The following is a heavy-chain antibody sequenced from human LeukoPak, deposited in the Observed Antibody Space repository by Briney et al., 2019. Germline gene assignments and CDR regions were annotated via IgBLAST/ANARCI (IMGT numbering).Heavy chain of an antibody. CDR3: ARGGKKLPLSY. CDR1: GGSISSYY. V-gene: IGHV4-59*01. D-gene: IGHD5-12*01. J-gene: IGHJ4*02. Sequence: PSETLPLTCTVSGGSISSYYWSWIRQPPGKGLEWIGYIYYSGSTNYNPSLKSRVTISVDTSKNQFSLKLSSVTAADTAVYYCARGGKKLPLSYWGQGTLVTVSS. CDR2: IYYSGST.